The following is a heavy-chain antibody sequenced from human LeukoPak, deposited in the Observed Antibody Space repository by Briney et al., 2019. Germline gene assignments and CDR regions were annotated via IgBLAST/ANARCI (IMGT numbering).Heavy chain of an antibody. CDR1: GDSVSSNSAA. V-gene: IGHV6-1*01. CDR3: ARGQSVAATTGYWFDP. Sequence: SQTLSLTCAISGDSVSSNSAAWNWIRQSPSRGLEWLGRTYYRSKWYNDYAVSVKSRITINPDTSKNQFSLQLNSVTPEDTAVYYRARGQSVAATTGYWFDPWGQGTLVTVSS. J-gene: IGHJ5*02. D-gene: IGHD2-15*01. CDR2: TYYRSKWYN.